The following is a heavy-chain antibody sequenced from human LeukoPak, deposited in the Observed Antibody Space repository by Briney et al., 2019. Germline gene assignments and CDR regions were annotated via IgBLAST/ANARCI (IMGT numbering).Heavy chain of an antibody. D-gene: IGHD3-10*01. V-gene: IGHV4-34*11. CDR1: GASLNGHY. J-gene: IGHJ5*02. Sequence: PSETLSLTCAVYGASLNGHYWSWVRQPPGKGLEWIGYIYYSGTTIYNPSLKSRLTISLDTSKNQFSLNLSSVTAADTAVYYCARDETHFYGSGSSNWFDPWGQGILVTVSS. CDR2: IYYSGTT. CDR3: ARDETHFYGSGSSNWFDP.